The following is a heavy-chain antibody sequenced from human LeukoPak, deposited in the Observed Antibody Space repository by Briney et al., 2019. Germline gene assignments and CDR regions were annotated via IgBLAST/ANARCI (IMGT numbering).Heavy chain of an antibody. CDR2: TYYRSKWYN. J-gene: IGHJ4*02. CDR1: GDSVSINSAA. D-gene: IGHD1-1*01. CDR3: TRGWNSFDY. V-gene: IGHV6-1*01. Sequence: QTLSLTFSIAGDSVSINSAAWNWISQSPSRGLEWVGRTYYRSKWYNDDALSVRGRITINPDTSKNQFSLQLNSMPPEDTAVYCCTRGWNSFDYWRQGTLVTVSS.